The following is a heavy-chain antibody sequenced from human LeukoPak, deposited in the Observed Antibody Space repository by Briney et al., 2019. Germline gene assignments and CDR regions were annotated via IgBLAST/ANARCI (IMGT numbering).Heavy chain of an antibody. CDR2: IYYSGST. J-gene: IGHJ4*02. D-gene: IGHD6-19*01. CDR1: GGSISSGDYY. CDR3: ARSPGYSSGWFNY. Sequence: SETLSLTCTVSGGSISSGDYYWSWIRQPPGKGLEWIGYIYYSGSTYYNPSLKSRVTISVGTSKNQFSLKLSSVTAADTAVYYCARSPGYSSGWFNYWGQGTLVTVSS. V-gene: IGHV4-30-4*02.